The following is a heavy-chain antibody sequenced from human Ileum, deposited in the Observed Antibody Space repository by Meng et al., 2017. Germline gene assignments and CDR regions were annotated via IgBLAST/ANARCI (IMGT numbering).Heavy chain of an antibody. D-gene: IGHD3-10*01. CDR1: SGSISSNT. CDR2: ISPEANAI. J-gene: IGHJ5*02. CDR3: AREPGHRGWVDP. Sequence: QVQLQGSGPGLVRPSGTLSLTCAVSSGSISSNTYWSWVRQAPGKGLEWVAVISPEANAIYYRDSVKGRFIISRDNSKNTLFLQMNSLRTEDAAVYYCAREPGHRGWVDPWGQGTLVTVSS. V-gene: IGHV3-30*04.